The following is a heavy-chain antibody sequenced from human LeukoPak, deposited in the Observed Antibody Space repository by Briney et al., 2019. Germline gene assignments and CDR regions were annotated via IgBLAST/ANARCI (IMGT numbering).Heavy chain of an antibody. CDR2: IYSGGST. CDR1: GFTVSSNY. Sequence: GGSLRLSCAASGFTVSSNYMSWVRQAPGKGLEWVSVIYSGGSTYYVDSVKGRFTISRDNSKNTLYLQMNSLRAEDTAVYYCAKEGYSSSWYREHPYYYYYYYMDVWGKGTTVTISS. D-gene: IGHD6-13*01. V-gene: IGHV3-66*02. CDR3: AKEGYSSSWYREHPYYYYYYYMDV. J-gene: IGHJ6*03.